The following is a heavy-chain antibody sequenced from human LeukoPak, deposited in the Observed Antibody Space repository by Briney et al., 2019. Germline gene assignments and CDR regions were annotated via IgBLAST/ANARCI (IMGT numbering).Heavy chain of an antibody. J-gene: IGHJ3*02. CDR3: ARAGSPRGAFDI. CDR2: IYYSGST. Sequence: SETLSLTCTVSGGSISSGDYYWSWIRQPPGTGLEWIGYIYYSGSTYYNPSLKSRVTISVDTSKNQFSLKLSSVTAADTAVYYCARAGSPRGAFDIWGQGTMVTVSS. D-gene: IGHD1-26*01. CDR1: GGSISSGDYY. V-gene: IGHV4-30-4*01.